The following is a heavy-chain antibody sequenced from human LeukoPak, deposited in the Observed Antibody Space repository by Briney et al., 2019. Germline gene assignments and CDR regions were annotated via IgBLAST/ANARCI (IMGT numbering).Heavy chain of an antibody. CDR2: INPSGGST. J-gene: IGHJ5*02. Sequence: ASVKVSCKASGYTFTSYYMHWVRQAPGQGLEWMGIINPSGGSTSYAQKFQGRVTMTRDMSTSTVYMELSSLTSEDTAVYYGAREKPDIVVVPAAIQVGFDPWGQGTLVTVSS. CDR3: AREKPDIVVVPAAIQVGFDP. V-gene: IGHV1-46*01. CDR1: GYTFTSYY. D-gene: IGHD2-2*02.